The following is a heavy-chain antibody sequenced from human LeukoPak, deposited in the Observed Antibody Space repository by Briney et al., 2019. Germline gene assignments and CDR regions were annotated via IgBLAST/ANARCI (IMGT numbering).Heavy chain of an antibody. Sequence: GGSLRLSCAASGFTFNTYAMSWVRQAPWERLQWVSGISDSGGNTYYADSVRGRFTISRDNPKNTLYLQMNSLRAEDTAVYYCARHRSSWLIDYWGQGTLVTVSS. CDR3: ARHRSSWLIDY. J-gene: IGHJ4*02. V-gene: IGHV3-23*01. CDR1: GFTFNTYA. D-gene: IGHD6-6*01. CDR2: ISDSGGNT.